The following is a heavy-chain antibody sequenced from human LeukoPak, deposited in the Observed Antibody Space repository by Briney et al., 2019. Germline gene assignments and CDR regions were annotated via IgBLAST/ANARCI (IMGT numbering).Heavy chain of an antibody. CDR3: ARDVRGIVGMDYFDY. V-gene: IGHV1-18*01. CDR1: GYIFISYG. D-gene: IGHD3-22*01. Sequence: GASVKVSCKASGYIFISYGISWVRPAPGQGLEWMGWISAYNGNTKYAQKLQGRVTMTTDTSTSTAYMELRSLRSDDTAVYYCARDVRGIVGMDYFDYWCQGTLVTVSS. J-gene: IGHJ4*02. CDR2: ISAYNGNT.